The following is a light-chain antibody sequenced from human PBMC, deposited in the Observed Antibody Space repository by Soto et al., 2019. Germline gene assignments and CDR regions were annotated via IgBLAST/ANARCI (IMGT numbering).Light chain of an antibody. Sequence: IVMTQSPATLSVSPGERATLSCRASQSVSNNVAWYQQKPGQSPRLLIYGASNRATGMPARFSGGGSGTEFTLTISSLQSEDFAVYFCQQYNNWPPVYTFGQGTKLEIK. J-gene: IGKJ2*01. V-gene: IGKV3-15*01. CDR2: GAS. CDR1: QSVSNN. CDR3: QQYNNWPPVYT.